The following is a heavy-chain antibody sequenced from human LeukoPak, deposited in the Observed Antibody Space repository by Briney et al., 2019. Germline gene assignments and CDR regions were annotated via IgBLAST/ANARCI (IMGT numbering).Heavy chain of an antibody. D-gene: IGHD6-13*01. J-gene: IGHJ4*02. V-gene: IGHV4-59*01. Sequence: KPSETLSLTCTVSGGSISSYYWSWIRQPPGKGLEWGGYIYYSGSTNYNPSLKSRVTISVDTSKNQFSLKLSSVTAADTAVYYCARATSGIAAAGQLYFDYWGQGTLVTVSS. CDR3: ARATSGIAAAGQLYFDY. CDR1: GGSISSYY. CDR2: IYYSGST.